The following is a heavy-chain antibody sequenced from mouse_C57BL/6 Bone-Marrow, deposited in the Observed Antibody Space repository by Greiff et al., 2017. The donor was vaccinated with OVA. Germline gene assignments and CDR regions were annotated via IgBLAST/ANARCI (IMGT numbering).Heavy chain of an antibody. CDR2: ISSGSSTI. J-gene: IGHJ4*01. Sequence: EVKLEESGGGLVKPGGSLKLSCAASGFTFSDYGMHWVRQAPEKGLEWVAYISSGSSTIYYADTVKGRFTISRDNAKNTLFLQMTSLRSEDTAMYYCARRITTVVASGVDYWGQGTSVTVSS. CDR1: GFTFSDYG. D-gene: IGHD1-1*01. V-gene: IGHV5-17*01. CDR3: ARRITTVVASGVDY.